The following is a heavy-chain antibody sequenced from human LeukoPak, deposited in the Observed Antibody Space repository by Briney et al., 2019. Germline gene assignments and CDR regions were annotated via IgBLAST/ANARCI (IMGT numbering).Heavy chain of an antibody. J-gene: IGHJ6*03. CDR2: IYYSGST. V-gene: IGHV4-39*01. CDR1: GGSISSGSYY. Sequence: SQTLSLTCTVSGGSISSGSYYWGWIRQPPGKGLEWIGSIYYSGSTYYNPSLKSRVTISVGTSKNQFSLKLSSVTAADTAVYYCARREQLASYYYYYMDVWGKGTTVTVSS. CDR3: ARREQLASYYYYYMDV. D-gene: IGHD6-6*01.